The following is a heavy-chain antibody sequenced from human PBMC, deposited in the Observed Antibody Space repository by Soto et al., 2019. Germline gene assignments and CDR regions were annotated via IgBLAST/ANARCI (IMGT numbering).Heavy chain of an antibody. J-gene: IGHJ3*02. V-gene: IGHV3-74*01. CDR2: ITSDGSST. CDR3: SPLVVVAATCPNAFDI. Sequence: EVQLVESGGGLVQPGGSLRLSCAASGFTFSSYWMHWVRQAPGKGLVWVSRITSDGSSTSYAYSVKGRFPISRDNAKNTLYLQMNSLRAEDTAVYYCSPLVVVAATCPNAFDIWGQGTMVTVSS. CDR1: GFTFSSYW. D-gene: IGHD2-15*01.